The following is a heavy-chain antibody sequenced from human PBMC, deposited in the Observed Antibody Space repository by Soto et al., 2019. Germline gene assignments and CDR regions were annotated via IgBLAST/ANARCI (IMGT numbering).Heavy chain of an antibody. CDR2: IIPIFGTA. CDR1: GGTFSSYA. J-gene: IGHJ6*02. D-gene: IGHD2-2*01. CDR3: ARGTRYCISTSCYLGQYYYGMDV. Sequence: QVQLVQSGAEVKKPGSSVKVSCKASGGTFSSYAISWVRQAPGQGLEWMGGIIPIFGTANYAQKVQGRVTITADESTSTAYMELSSLRSEDTAVYYCARGTRYCISTSCYLGQYYYGMDVWGQGTTVTVSS. V-gene: IGHV1-69*12.